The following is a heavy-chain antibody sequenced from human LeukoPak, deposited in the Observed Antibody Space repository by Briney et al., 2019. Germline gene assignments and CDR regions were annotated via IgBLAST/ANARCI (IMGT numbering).Heavy chain of an antibody. CDR3: ARDALAGGDWSNMGDY. Sequence: GGSLRLSCAASGFTFSTYDMNWVRQAPGKGLEWLSYISSRGGTIYYADFVKGRFTISRDNAKNSLYLQMNSLRAEDTAVYYCARDALAGGDWSNMGDYWGQGTLVAVSS. CDR1: GFTFSTYD. J-gene: IGHJ4*02. CDR2: ISSRGGTI. D-gene: IGHD3-16*01. V-gene: IGHV3-48*03.